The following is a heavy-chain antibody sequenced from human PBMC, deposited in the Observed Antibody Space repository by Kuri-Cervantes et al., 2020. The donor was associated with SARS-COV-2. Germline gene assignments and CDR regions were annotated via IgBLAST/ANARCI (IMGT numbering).Heavy chain of an antibody. CDR3: ARVDCSSTSCYGVVGWFDP. CDR2: INHSEST. CDR1: GGSFSGYY. V-gene: IGHV4-34*01. D-gene: IGHD2-2*01. J-gene: IGHJ5*02. Sequence: ESLKISCAVYGGSFSGYYWSWIRQPPGKGLEWIGEINHSESTNYNPSLKSRVTISVDTSKNQFSLKLSSVTAADTAVYYCARVDCSSTSCYGVVGWFDPWGQGTLVTVSS.